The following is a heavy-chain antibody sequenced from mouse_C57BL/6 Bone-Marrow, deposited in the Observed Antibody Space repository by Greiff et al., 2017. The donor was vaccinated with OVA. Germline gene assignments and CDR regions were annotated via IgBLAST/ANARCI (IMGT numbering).Heavy chain of an antibody. CDR3: ARRGDGEYYFDY. D-gene: IGHD3-3*01. CDR1: GFTFSSYG. V-gene: IGHV5-6*02. CDR2: ISSGGSYT. Sequence: DVKLVESGGDLVKPGGSLKLSCAASGFTFSSYGMSWVRQTPDKRLEWVATISSGGSYTYYPDSVKGRFTISRDNAKNTLYLQMSSLKSEDTAMYYCARRGDGEYYFDYWGQGTTLTVSS. J-gene: IGHJ2*01.